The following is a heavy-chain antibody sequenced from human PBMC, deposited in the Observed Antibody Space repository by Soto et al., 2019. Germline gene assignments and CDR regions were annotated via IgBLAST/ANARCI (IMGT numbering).Heavy chain of an antibody. D-gene: IGHD4-4*01. CDR1: GFTFSNAW. Sequence: GGSLRLSCAASGFTFSNAWMSWVRQAPGKGLEWVGRIKSKTDGGTTDYAAPVKGRFTISRDDSKNTLYLQMNSLKTEDTAVYYCTTGGTKVTTYAEDLNYWGQGTLVTVSS. CDR3: TTGGTKVTTYAEDLNY. CDR2: IKSKTDGGTT. J-gene: IGHJ4*02. V-gene: IGHV3-15*01.